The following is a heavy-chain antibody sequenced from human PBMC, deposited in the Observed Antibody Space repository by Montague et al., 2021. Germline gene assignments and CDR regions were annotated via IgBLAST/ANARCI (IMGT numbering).Heavy chain of an antibody. D-gene: IGHD4-17*01. CDR2: ISAYNGNT. J-gene: IGHJ4*02. V-gene: IGHV1-18*01. CDR3: ARDYSYGDYGFGY. Sequence: SVKVSCKASGYTFTSYGISWVRQAPGQGLEWMGWISAYNGNTNYAQKFQGRVTMTTDTSTSTAYMELRSLRSDDTAAYYCARDYSYGDYGFGYWGQGTLVTVSS. CDR1: GYTFTSYG.